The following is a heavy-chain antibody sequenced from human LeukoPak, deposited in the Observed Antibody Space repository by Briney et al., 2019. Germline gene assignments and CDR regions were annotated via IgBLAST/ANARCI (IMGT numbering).Heavy chain of an antibody. CDR2: IKPDGSEK. Sequence: PGGSLRLSCAVSGFTFSTYWMNWVRQAPGKGPEWVANIKPDGSEKFYVDSVKGRLTVSRDNAKNLLYLQMNSLRAEDTALYYCARGASYWGQGTLVTVSS. J-gene: IGHJ4*02. V-gene: IGHV3-7*04. CDR1: GFTFSTYW. CDR3: ARGASY.